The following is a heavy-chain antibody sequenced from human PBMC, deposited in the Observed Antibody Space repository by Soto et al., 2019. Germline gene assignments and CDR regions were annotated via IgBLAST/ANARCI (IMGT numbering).Heavy chain of an antibody. J-gene: IGHJ6*02. CDR2: ISWDGGST. CDR1: GFTFDDYT. V-gene: IGHV3-43*01. D-gene: IGHD2-21*02. Sequence: GGSLRLSCAASGFTFDDYTMHWVRQAPGKGLEWVSLISWDGGSTYYADSVKGRFTISRDNSKNSLYLQMNSLRTEDTALYYCAKDNCGGDCYDDYYYYGMDVWGQGTTVTVSS. CDR3: AKDNCGGDCYDDYYYYGMDV.